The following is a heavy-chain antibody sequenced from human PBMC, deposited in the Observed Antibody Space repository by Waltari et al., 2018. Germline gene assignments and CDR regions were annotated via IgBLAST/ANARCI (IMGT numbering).Heavy chain of an antibody. CDR1: GFTSSAYG. J-gene: IGHJ4*02. V-gene: IGHV3-33*01. Sequence: QVQLVESGGAVVQPGTSLSLSCAASGFTSSAYGMFWVRQAPGKGLEWVAVIWNDGITKYYADSVKGRFTISRDNSRNTLYLQMNSRRVEDTAVYFCITDHQGPGDSWGQGTLVTVSS. CDR2: IWNDGITK. CDR3: ITDHQGPGDS.